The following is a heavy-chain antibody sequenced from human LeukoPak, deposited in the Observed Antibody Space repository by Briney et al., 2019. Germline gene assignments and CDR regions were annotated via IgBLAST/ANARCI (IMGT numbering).Heavy chain of an antibody. D-gene: IGHD2-15*01. J-gene: IGHJ5*01. CDR3: ARKWWENWFDS. Sequence: GGSLRLSCAASGFTFSGSAMHWVRQASGKGLEWVGRIRSKANTYATAYVASVKGRFTISRDDSKNTAYLQMNSLKTEDTAVYYCARKWWENWFDSWGQGALVTVSS. V-gene: IGHV3-73*01. CDR1: GFTFSGSA. CDR2: IRSKANTYAT.